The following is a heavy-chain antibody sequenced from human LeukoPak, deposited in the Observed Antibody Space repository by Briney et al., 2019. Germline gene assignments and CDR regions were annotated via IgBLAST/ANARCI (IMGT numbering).Heavy chain of an antibody. V-gene: IGHV3-11*01. Sequence: GGSLRLSCAASGFTFSDYYMSWIRQAPGKGLEWLSYISTSGSTIYYADSVKGRLTISRDTAKNSLYLQMNSLRAEDTAVYYCTRGGLSYDFWSAYYGYWGQGTLVTVSS. CDR2: ISTSGSTI. D-gene: IGHD3-3*01. CDR1: GFTFSDYY. CDR3: TRGGLSYDFWSAYYGY. J-gene: IGHJ4*02.